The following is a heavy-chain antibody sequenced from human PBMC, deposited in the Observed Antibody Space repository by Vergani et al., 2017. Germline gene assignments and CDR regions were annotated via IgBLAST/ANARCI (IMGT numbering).Heavy chain of an antibody. Sequence: QVQLVQSGAEVKKPGASVKVSCKASGYTFTGYYMHWVRQAPGQGREWMGWISAYNGNTNYAQKLQGRVTMTTDTSTSTAYMELRSLRSDDTAVYYCARDEGYCSSTSCYYYYMDVWGKGTTVTVSS. V-gene: IGHV1-18*04. J-gene: IGHJ6*03. CDR2: ISAYNGNT. CDR3: ARDEGYCSSTSCYYYYMDV. D-gene: IGHD2-2*01. CDR1: GYTFTGYY.